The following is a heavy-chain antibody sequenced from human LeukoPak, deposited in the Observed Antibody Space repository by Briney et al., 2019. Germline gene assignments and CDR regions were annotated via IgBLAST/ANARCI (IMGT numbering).Heavy chain of an antibody. Sequence: ASVKISCKAAGGAFSRYNIIWVRQAPGQGLEWMGRIIPMFGTANFAQKFQGRVTITADESTSTAYMELSSLRSEDTAVYYCARGTGGYDSVWGNYRPFDYWGQGTLVTVSS. J-gene: IGHJ4*02. CDR1: GGAFSRYN. D-gene: IGHD3-16*02. CDR3: ARGTGGYDSVWGNYRPFDY. V-gene: IGHV1-69*13. CDR2: IIPMFGTA.